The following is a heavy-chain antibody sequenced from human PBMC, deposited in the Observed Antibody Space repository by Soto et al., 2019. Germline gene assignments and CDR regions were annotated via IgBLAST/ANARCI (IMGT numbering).Heavy chain of an antibody. CDR3: ARESSTSKYYYYGMDV. J-gene: IGHJ6*02. D-gene: IGHD2-2*01. CDR2: MNPNSGNT. Sequence: ASLKFSCKASGYTFTSYDINWVRQATGQGLEWMGWMNPNSGNTGYAQKFQGRVTMTRNTSISTAYMELSSLRSEDTAVYYCARESSTSKYYYYGMDVWGQGTTVNVSS. CDR1: GYTFTSYD. V-gene: IGHV1-8*01.